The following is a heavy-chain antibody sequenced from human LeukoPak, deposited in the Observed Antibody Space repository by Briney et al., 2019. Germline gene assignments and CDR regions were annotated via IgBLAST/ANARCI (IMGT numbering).Heavy chain of an antibody. V-gene: IGHV1-18*01. CDR3: ARDAAQYSSSSPHDY. CDR1: GYTFTSYG. CDR2: ISAYNGNT. Sequence: ASVKVSCKASGYTFTSYGISWVRQAPGQGLEWMGWISAYNGNTNYAQKLQGRVTMTTDTSTSTAYMELRSLRSDDTAVYYCARDAAQYSSSSPHDYWGQGTLVTVSS. J-gene: IGHJ4*02. D-gene: IGHD6-6*01.